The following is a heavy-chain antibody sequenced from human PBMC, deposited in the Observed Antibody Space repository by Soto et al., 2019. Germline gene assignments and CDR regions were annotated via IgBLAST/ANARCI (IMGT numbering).Heavy chain of an antibody. J-gene: IGHJ4*02. D-gene: IGHD3-16*01. Sequence: EVQLLESGGGLVQPGGSLRLSCAASGFIFSSYDMTWVRQAPGMGMEWVSGISGRGYRPYYADSVKGRFTISRDNSNNTLYLQMNSLRAEDTALYYCAKGTYTNSSYYFDYWGQGTLVTVSS. CDR3: AKGTYTNSSYYFDY. CDR2: ISGRGYRP. CDR1: GFIFSSYD. V-gene: IGHV3-23*01.